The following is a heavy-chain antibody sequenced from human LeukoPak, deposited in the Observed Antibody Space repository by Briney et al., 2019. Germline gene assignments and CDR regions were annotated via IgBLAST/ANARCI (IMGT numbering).Heavy chain of an antibody. Sequence: GSLRLSCAASGFTFSSYAMSWVRQAPGKGLEWVSGISGSGGSTYYADSVKGRFTISRDNSKNTLYLQMNSLRAEDTAVYYCARSGRRNYYYYMDVWGKGTTVTVPS. CDR1: GFTFSSYA. D-gene: IGHD3-10*01. CDR3: ARSGRRNYYYYMDV. CDR2: ISGSGGST. V-gene: IGHV3-23*01. J-gene: IGHJ6*03.